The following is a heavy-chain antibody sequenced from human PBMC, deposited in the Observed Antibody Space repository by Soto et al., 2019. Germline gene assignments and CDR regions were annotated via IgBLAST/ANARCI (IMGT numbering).Heavy chain of an antibody. CDR2: ISASGART. CDR1: GFTLSRQA. D-gene: IGHD5-12*01. V-gene: IGHV3-23*01. Sequence: EVQLLESGGGLVQPGGSLRLSCAASGFTLSRQAMSWVRQAPGKGLEWVSAISASGARTYYADSVMGRFSISRDTSKNTLYLQINTLRVEDTAVYYCAKDQTPRYSADWAVGYYFRFWGQGTLVTVSS. CDR3: AKDQTPRYSADWAVGYYFRF. J-gene: IGHJ4*02.